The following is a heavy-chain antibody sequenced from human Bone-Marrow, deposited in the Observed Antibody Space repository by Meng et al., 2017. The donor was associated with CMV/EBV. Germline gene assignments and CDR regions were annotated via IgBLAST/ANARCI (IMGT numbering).Heavy chain of an antibody. CDR2: INPNSGGT. Sequence: ASVKVSCKASGYTFTGYYMNWVRQAPGQGLEWMGWINPNSGGTNYAQKFQGRVTMTRDTSISTAYMELSRLRSDDTAVYYCASGNYDFWSGYLLDYWGQGTLVTVSS. CDR1: GYTFTGYY. D-gene: IGHD3-3*01. CDR3: ASGNYDFWSGYLLDY. V-gene: IGHV1-2*02. J-gene: IGHJ4*02.